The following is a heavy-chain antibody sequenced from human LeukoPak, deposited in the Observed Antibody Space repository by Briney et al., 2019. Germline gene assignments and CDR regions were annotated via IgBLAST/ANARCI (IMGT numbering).Heavy chain of an antibody. Sequence: SETLSLISTVSGGSISSYYWSWIRQPPGKGLEWIGYIDYSGSTNYNPSLRSRVTMSVDTSKNQFSLKLTSVTAADTAVYYCARDQAGYYCMDVWGKGTTVPVSS. CDR1: GGSISSYY. V-gene: IGHV4-59*01. J-gene: IGHJ6*03. CDR2: IDYSGST. CDR3: ARDQAGYYCMDV.